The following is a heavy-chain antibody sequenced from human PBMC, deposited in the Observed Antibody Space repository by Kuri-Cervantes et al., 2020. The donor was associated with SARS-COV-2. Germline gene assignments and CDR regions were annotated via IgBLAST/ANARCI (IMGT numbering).Heavy chain of an antibody. V-gene: IGHV1-2*02. CDR2: INPNSGGT. Sequence: ASVKVSCKASGYTFTGYYMHWVRQAPGQGLEWMGWINPNSGGTSYAQKFQGRVTMTTDTSTSTAYMELRSLRSDDTAVYYCARGNYDSSGYYGFWYFDYWGQGTLVTVSS. D-gene: IGHD3-22*01. J-gene: IGHJ4*02. CDR1: GYTFTGYY. CDR3: ARGNYDSSGYYGFWYFDY.